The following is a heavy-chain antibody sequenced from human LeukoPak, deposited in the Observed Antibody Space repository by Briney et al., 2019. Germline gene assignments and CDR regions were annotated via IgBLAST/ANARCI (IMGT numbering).Heavy chain of an antibody. CDR2: ISYSGST. CDR3: ARHMIKEGFDY. CDR1: GGSISSSSYH. V-gene: IGHV4-39*01. D-gene: IGHD3-16*01. J-gene: IGHJ4*02. Sequence: ETLSLTCTVSGGSISSSSYHWGWIRQPPGKGLEWIGSISYSGSTYYNLSLKSRVTISVDTSKNQFSLKLNSLTAADTAVYYCARHMIKEGFDYWGQGTLVTVSS.